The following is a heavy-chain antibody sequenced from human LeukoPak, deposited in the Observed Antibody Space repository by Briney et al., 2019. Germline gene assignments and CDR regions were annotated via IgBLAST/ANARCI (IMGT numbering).Heavy chain of an antibody. V-gene: IGHV1-18*01. D-gene: IGHD2-21*01. Sequence: ASVKVSCKASGYTFSSYGISWLRQAPGQGLEWMGWISAYNGNTNYAQKFQGRVTMTTDTSTSTLYMEVRSLRSDDTAVYYCARDNGHKSVDYWGREPWSPSPQ. J-gene: IGHJ4*02. CDR1: GYTFSSYG. CDR3: ARDNGHKSVDY. CDR2: ISAYNGNT.